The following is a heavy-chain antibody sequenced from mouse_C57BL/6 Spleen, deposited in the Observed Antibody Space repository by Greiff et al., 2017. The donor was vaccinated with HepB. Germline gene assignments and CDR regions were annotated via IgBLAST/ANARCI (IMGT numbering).Heavy chain of an antibody. V-gene: IGHV2-2*01. Sequence: VQLQESGPGLVQPSQSLSITCTVSGFSLTSYGVHWVSQSPGKGLEWLGVIWSGGSTSYNAAFISRLSISNDNSKSQVDFKMNSLQADDTAIYYCASYYGSSSYAMDYWGQGTSVTVSS. CDR1: GFSLTSYG. J-gene: IGHJ4*01. D-gene: IGHD1-1*01. CDR2: IWSGGST. CDR3: ASYYGSSSYAMDY.